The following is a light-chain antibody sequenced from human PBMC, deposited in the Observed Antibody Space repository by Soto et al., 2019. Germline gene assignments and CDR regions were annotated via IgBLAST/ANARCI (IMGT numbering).Light chain of an antibody. Sequence: TATVTLSLEIWATLLCRASQSVSSNKLAWYQQKPGQAPRLPIYAASNRATGIPARFSGSGSGTDFTLTISCLESEYFAVYYCQLCSNWSLTFGGGTKVDIK. CDR2: AAS. J-gene: IGKJ4*01. CDR3: QLCSNWSLT. V-gene: IGKV3-11*01. CDR1: QSVSSN.